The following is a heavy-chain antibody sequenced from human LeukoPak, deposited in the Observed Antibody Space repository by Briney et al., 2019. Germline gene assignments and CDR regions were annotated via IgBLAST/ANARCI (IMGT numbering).Heavy chain of an antibody. D-gene: IGHD3-16*01. V-gene: IGHV3-53*01. J-gene: IGHJ4*02. Sequence: GGSLRLSCAASGFTVSSKYMSWVRQAPGKGLEWVSLIYSGGSTYYADSVKGRFTISRDNSKNTLYLQMNSLRAEDTAVYYCARDVAAPGGVYFDYWGQGTLVTVSS. CDR2: IYSGGST. CDR3: ARDVAAPGGVYFDY. CDR1: GFTVSSKY.